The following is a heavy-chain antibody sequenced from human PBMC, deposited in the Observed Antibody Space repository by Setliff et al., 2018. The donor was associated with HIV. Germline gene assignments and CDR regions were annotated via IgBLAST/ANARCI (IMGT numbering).Heavy chain of an antibody. CDR2: ISSSSSDI. V-gene: IGHV3-21*01. CDR1: GFTFSGYS. Sequence: GGSLRLSCADSGFTFSGYSMNWVRQAPGKGLEGVSSISSSSSDIYYADSVKGRFTISRDNAKNSLYLQMTSLRAEDTAVYYCARAFDLWSGSGVFYYYMDVWGKGTTVTVSS. D-gene: IGHD3-3*01. CDR3: ARAFDLWSGSGVFYYYMDV. J-gene: IGHJ6*03.